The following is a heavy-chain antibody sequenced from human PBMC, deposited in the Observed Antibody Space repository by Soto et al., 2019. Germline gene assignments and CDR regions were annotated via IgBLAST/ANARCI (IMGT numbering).Heavy chain of an antibody. D-gene: IGHD3-9*01. J-gene: IGHJ4*02. Sequence: EVQLLESGGGLVQPGGSRRLSWVAPGFTFKNYDMSWSPRLPGRGLDGFPGISGSVAITYYADSVRGRFTISRDNSKNTLYLQLNSLGAEDTAIYYCAKDRQFRSYYESAGHYNNWGQGTLVTVSS. CDR3: AKDRQFRSYYESAGHYNN. CDR2: ISGSVAIT. CDR1: GFTFKNYD. V-gene: IGHV3-23*01.